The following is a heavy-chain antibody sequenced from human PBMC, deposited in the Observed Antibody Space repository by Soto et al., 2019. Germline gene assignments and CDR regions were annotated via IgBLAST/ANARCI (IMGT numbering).Heavy chain of an antibody. Sequence: GGSLRLSCAASGFTFRSFTTNWVRQAPGKGLEWVSTISSNSAYIYYTDALRGRFTISRDNAKNSLHLQMNSLRAEDTAVYYCTRDASRDSSARGWLDPCGQGTMVTVYS. CDR3: TRDASRDSSARGWLDP. CDR1: GFTFRSFT. CDR2: ISSNSAYI. J-gene: IGHJ5*02. V-gene: IGHV3-21*01. D-gene: IGHD6-13*01.